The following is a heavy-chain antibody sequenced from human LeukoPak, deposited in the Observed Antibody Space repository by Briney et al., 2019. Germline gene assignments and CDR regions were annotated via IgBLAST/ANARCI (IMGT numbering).Heavy chain of an antibody. CDR1: GFTFSSYA. Sequence: EPGRSLRLSCAASGFTFSSYAMHWVRQAPGKGLEWVAVISYDGSNKYYADSVKGRFTISRENSKKTLYLQMNSLRAEDTAVYYCASSYGDYDAYYYYGMDVWGQGITVTVSS. V-gene: IGHV3-30-3*01. D-gene: IGHD4-17*01. CDR2: ISYDGSNK. J-gene: IGHJ6*02. CDR3: ASSYGDYDAYYYYGMDV.